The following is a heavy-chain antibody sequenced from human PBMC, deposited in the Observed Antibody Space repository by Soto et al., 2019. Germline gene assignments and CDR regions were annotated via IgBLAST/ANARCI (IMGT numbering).Heavy chain of an antibody. CDR3: TRSYSGYDNNWFDP. V-gene: IGHV3-49*04. Sequence: SLRLSCTASGFTFGDYAMSWVRQAPGKGLEWVGFIRRKAYGGTTEYAASVKGRFTISRDDSKSIAYLQMNSLKTEDTAVYYCTRSYSGYDNNWFDPWGQGTLVTVSS. CDR1: GFTFGDYA. J-gene: IGHJ5*02. CDR2: IRRKAYGGTT. D-gene: IGHD5-12*01.